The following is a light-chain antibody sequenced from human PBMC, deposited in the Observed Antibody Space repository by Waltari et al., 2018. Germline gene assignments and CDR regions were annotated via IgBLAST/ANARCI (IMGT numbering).Light chain of an antibody. Sequence: QSALTQPASVSGSPGQSITISCSGTSSDVGTYNLVSWYQHHPGKAPKLMIYEAPKRPSGVSSRFSAAKAGNTASLTISGLQAEDEAEYYCCSYAGSDTYVFGTGTKVTVL. V-gene: IGLV2-23*01. CDR1: SSDVGTYNL. CDR2: EAP. CDR3: CSYAGSDTYV. J-gene: IGLJ1*01.